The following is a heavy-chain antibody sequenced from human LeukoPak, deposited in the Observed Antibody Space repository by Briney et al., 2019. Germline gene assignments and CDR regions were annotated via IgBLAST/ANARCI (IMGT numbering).Heavy chain of an antibody. CDR3: AREGGSYPNWFDP. D-gene: IGHD2-15*01. Sequence: PGGSLRLSCAASGYTFSDYYMSWIRQAPGKGLEWVSSISSSSYIYYADSVKGRFTISRDNAKNSLYLQMNSLRAEGTAVYYCAREGGSYPNWFDPWGQGTLVTVSS. CDR2: ISSSSYI. J-gene: IGHJ5*02. CDR1: GYTFSDYY. V-gene: IGHV3-69-1*01.